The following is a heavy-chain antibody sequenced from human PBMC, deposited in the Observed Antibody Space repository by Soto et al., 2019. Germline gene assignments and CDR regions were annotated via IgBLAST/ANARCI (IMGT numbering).Heavy chain of an antibody. CDR3: ARVLLWFGEHHYYYYGMEV. CDR2: MNPNRGNT. CDR1: GYTFTSYD. D-gene: IGHD3-10*01. J-gene: IGHJ6*01. V-gene: IGHV1-8*01. Sequence: ASVKVSCKASGYTFTSYDINWVRQATGQGLEWMGWMNPNRGNTGYAQKFQGRVTMTRNTSISTXXXXXXXXXXXDTAVYYCARVLLWFGEHHYYYYGMEVWGQGTTVTVSS.